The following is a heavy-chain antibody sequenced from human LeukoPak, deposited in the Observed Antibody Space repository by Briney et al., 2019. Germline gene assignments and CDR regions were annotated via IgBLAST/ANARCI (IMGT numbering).Heavy chain of an antibody. V-gene: IGHV4-59*01. J-gene: IGHJ3*02. D-gene: IGHD3-22*01. Sequence: SETLSLTCTVSGGSISSYYWSWIRQPPGKGLEWIGYIYYSGSTNYNPSLKRRVTISVDTSKNQFSLKLSSVTAADTAVYYCARDRSYYDSSGYYSDAFDIWGQGTMVTVSS. CDR2: IYYSGST. CDR3: ARDRSYYDSSGYYSDAFDI. CDR1: GGSISSYY.